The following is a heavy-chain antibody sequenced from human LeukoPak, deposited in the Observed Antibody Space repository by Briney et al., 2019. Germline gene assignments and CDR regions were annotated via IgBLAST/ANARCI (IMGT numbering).Heavy chain of an antibody. CDR1: GGSISSYY. V-gene: IGHV4-59*08. CDR3: ASPSSGSYWGDFDY. J-gene: IGHJ4*02. CDR2: IYYSGST. Sequence: PSETLSLTCTVSGGSISSYYWSWIRQPPGKGLEWIGYIYYSGSTNYNPSLKSRVTISVDTSKNQFPLKLSSVTAADTAVYYCASPSSGSYWGDFDYWGQGTLVTVSS. D-gene: IGHD1-26*01.